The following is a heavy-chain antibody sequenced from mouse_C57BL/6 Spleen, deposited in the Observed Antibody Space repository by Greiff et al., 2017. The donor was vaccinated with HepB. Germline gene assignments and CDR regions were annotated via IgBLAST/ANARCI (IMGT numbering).Heavy chain of an antibody. CDR1: GYSITSGYY. CDR3: ARANWGRFAY. D-gene: IGHD4-1*01. V-gene: IGHV3-6*01. J-gene: IGHJ3*01. Sequence: EVKLQESGPGLVKPSQSLSLTCSVTGYSITSGYYWNWIRQFPGNKLEWMGYISYDGSNNYNPSLKNRISITRDTSKNKFFLKLNSVTTEDTATYYWARANWGRFAYWGQGTLVTVSA. CDR2: ISYDGSN.